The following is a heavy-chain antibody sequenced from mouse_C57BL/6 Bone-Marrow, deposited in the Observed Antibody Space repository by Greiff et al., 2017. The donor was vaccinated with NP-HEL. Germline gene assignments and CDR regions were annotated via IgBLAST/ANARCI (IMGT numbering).Heavy chain of an antibody. V-gene: IGHV3-6*01. CDR2: ISYDGSN. J-gene: IGHJ3*01. D-gene: IGHD2-1*01. CDR1: GYSITSGYY. Sequence: EVKLQESGPGLVKPSQSLSLTCSVTGYSITSGYYWNWIRQFPGNKLEWMGYISYDGSNNYNPSLKNRISITRDTSKNQFFLKLNSVTTEDTATYYCARDNGNYGAYWGQGTLVTVSA. CDR3: ARDNGNYGAY.